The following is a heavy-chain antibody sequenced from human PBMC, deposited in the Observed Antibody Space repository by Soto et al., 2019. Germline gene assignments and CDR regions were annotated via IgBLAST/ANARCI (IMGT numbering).Heavy chain of an antibody. Sequence: EAQLVGSGGGLVQPGGSLRLSCAASGFTFTNYWMNWVRQAPGKGLEWVANIKEDGSEVNYVDSVKGRFTISRDNAKNSVYLQMHSLRAEDTAVYYCLSFWTDSWGQGTLVTVSS. CDR2: IKEDGSEV. CDR1: GFTFTNYW. D-gene: IGHD1-1*01. CDR3: LSFWTDS. V-gene: IGHV3-7*03. J-gene: IGHJ4*02.